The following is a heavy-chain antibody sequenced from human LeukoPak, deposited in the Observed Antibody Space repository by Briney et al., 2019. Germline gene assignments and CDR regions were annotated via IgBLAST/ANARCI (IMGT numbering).Heavy chain of an antibody. D-gene: IGHD3-16*02. CDR2: IRYDGSNK. CDR1: GFTFSSYG. V-gene: IGHV3-30*02. CDR3: AKDGVILAPGIYWYMDV. Sequence: GGSLRLSCAASGFTFSSYGMHWVRQAPGKGLEWVAFIRYDGSNKYYADSAKGRFTISRDNSKNTLYLEMNSLRAEDTAVFYCAKDGVILAPGIYWYMDVWGRGTTVTVSS. J-gene: IGHJ6*03.